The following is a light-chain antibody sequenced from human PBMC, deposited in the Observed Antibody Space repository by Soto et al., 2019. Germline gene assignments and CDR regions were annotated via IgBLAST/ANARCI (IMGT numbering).Light chain of an antibody. J-gene: IGKJ2*01. Sequence: IQLTQSPSSLSASVGDRVTITCRASQGINKFLSWYQQRPGKAPQLLVYGASTLQSGVPSRFSGSGSGTDFTLTISSLQPEDFATYYCQQLTNFRFTFGQGTKLDIK. CDR3: QQLTNFRFT. CDR1: QGINKF. V-gene: IGKV1-9*01. CDR2: GAS.